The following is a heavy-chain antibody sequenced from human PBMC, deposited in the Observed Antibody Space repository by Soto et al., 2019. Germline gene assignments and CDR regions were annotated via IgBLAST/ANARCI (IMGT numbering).Heavy chain of an antibody. J-gene: IGHJ4*02. CDR3: ARISWTADGVH. CDR2: IKQDGSET. D-gene: IGHD2-21*02. V-gene: IGHV3-7*01. CDR1: GFTFTSHY. Sequence: GGSLRLSCAASGFTFTSHYMSWVRQAPGKGLEWVANIKQDGSETLYVDSVKGRFTISRDNAKNSLYLQMNSLRAEDTAVYYCARISWTADGVHWGQGTLVTVSS.